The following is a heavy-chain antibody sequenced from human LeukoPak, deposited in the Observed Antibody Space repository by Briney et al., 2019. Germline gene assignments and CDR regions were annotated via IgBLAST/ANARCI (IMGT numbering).Heavy chain of an antibody. Sequence: GASVKLSCKASGYTFTGYYMHWVRQAPGQGLEWMGWINPNSGGTNYAQKFQGRVTMTRDTSIGTAYMELSRLRSDDTAVYYCARDSNYDSSGYYQPPDYWGQGTLVTVSS. D-gene: IGHD3-22*01. J-gene: IGHJ4*02. CDR2: INPNSGGT. CDR1: GYTFTGYY. V-gene: IGHV1-2*02. CDR3: ARDSNYDSSGYYQPPDY.